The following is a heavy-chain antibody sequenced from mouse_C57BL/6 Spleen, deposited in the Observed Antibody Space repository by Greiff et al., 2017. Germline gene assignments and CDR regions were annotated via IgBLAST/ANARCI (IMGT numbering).Heavy chain of an antibody. D-gene: IGHD2-5*01. Sequence: EVKLVESGGGLVQPGGSLKLSCAASGFTFSDYYMYWVRQTPEKRLEWVAYISNGGGSTYYPDTVKGRFTISRDNAKNTRYLQMSRLKSEDTAMXYCARVTYYSNYGFYWYFDVWGTGTAVTVSS. CDR2: ISNGGGST. V-gene: IGHV5-12*01. CDR3: ARVTYYSNYGFYWYFDV. J-gene: IGHJ1*03. CDR1: GFTFSDYY.